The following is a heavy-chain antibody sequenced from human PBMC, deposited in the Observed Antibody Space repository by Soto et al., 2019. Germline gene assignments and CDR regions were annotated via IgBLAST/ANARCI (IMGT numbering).Heavy chain of an antibody. D-gene: IGHD2-8*01. J-gene: IGHJ3*01. V-gene: IGHV3-21*01. CDR2: IGVSHSHI. CDR1: GFTFSTYV. CDR3: ASLNKYASHRDAFAF. Sequence: GGSLRLSCAASGFTFSTYVMNWVRQAPGKGLEWVSAIGVSHSHIYYADSVKGRLTISRDDAKYSLYLQMNSLRAEDTAVYYCASLNKYASHRDAFAFWGQGSMVTVSS.